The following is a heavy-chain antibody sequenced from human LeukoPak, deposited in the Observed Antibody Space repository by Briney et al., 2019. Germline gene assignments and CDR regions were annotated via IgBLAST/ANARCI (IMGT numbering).Heavy chain of an antibody. J-gene: IGHJ4*02. CDR3: ARDLDCSGGSCYFDY. Sequence: SVKGRFTISRDNAKNSLYLQMNSLRAEDTAVYCCARDLDCSGGSCYFDYWGQGTLVTVSS. V-gene: IGHV3-21*01. D-gene: IGHD2-15*01.